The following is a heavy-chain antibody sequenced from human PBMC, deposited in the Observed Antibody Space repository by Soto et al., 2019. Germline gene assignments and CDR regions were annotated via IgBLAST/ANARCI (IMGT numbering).Heavy chain of an antibody. CDR1: GGSISSSNW. CDR3: ASSSSSWYPYYGMDV. V-gene: IGHV4-4*02. CDR2: IYHSGST. D-gene: IGHD6-13*01. J-gene: IGHJ6*02. Sequence: SETLSLTCAVSGGSISSSNWWSWVRQPPGKGLEWIGEIYHSGSTNYNPSLKSRVTISVDKSKNQFSLKLSSVTAADTAVYYCASSSSSWYPYYGMDVWGQGTTVTVSS.